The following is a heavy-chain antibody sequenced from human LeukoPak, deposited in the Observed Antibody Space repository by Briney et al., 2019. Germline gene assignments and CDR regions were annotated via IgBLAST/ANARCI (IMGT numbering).Heavy chain of an antibody. CDR1: GFTFRSYA. J-gene: IGHJ4*02. D-gene: IGHD1-26*01. Sequence: PGGSLRLSCVASGFTFRSYAMAWVRQAPGKGLEWVSYISSSGSTIYYADSVKGRFTISRDNSKSTVELHMSSLRVEDTAVYYCAKDGQSFNSMWDYLDSWGRGTLVTVSS. V-gene: IGHV3-23*01. CDR3: AKDGQSFNSMWDYLDS. CDR2: ISSSGSTI.